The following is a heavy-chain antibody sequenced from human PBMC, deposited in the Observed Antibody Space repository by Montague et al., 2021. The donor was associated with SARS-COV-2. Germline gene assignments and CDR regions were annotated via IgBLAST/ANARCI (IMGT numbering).Heavy chain of an antibody. CDR1: GGSFSNHY. V-gene: IGHV4-59*11. CDR3: ARRSLGYCSGGSCYSAFDP. CDR2: IYYSGST. D-gene: IGHD2-15*01. J-gene: IGHJ5*02. Sequence: SETLSLTCAVYGGSFSNHYWRWIRQPPGKGLEWIGYIYYSGSTNYNPSLKSRVTISVDTSKNQFSLKLSSVTAADTAVYYCARRSLGYCSGGSCYSAFDPWGQGTLVTVSS.